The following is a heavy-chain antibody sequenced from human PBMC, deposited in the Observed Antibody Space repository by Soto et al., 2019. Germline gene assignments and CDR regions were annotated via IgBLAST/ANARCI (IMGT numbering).Heavy chain of an antibody. J-gene: IGHJ6*03. CDR1: GGFFSGYQ. V-gene: IGHV4-34*01. CDR2: INDSGDI. Sequence: QVQLQQWGAGLLKPSETLSLTCAVYGGFFSGYQWSWIRQTPGKGLEWIGGINDSGDINYNPSLKSRVTILVDSPKKQISLRLSSVTAADTAVYYCARGLILWFGELSRRGGYYYYMDVWGKGTTVIVSS. D-gene: IGHD3-10*01. CDR3: ARGLILWFGELSRRGGYYYYMDV.